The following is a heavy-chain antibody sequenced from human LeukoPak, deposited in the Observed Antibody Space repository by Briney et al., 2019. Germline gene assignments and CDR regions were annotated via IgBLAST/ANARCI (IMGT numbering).Heavy chain of an antibody. V-gene: IGHV3-30-3*01. CDR2: ISYDGSNK. CDR1: GFTFSSYA. Sequence: GGSLRLSCAASGFTFSSYAMHWVRQAPGKGLEWVAAISYDGSNKYYADSVKGRFTISRDNSKNTLYLQMNSLRAEDTAVYYCASGIGGAFDIWGQGTMVTVSS. D-gene: IGHD2-15*01. CDR3: ASGIGGAFDI. J-gene: IGHJ3*02.